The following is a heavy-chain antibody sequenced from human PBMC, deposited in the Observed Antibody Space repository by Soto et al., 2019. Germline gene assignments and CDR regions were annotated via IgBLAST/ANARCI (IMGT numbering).Heavy chain of an antibody. Sequence: ASVNVSCKASGYTFTGYYMHWVRQAPGQGLEWMGWINPNSGGTNYAQRFQGWVTMTRDTSISTAYMELSRLRSDDTAVYYCARDKPLGSSSYYYYYGMDVWGQGTTVTVSS. V-gene: IGHV1-2*04. CDR3: ARDKPLGSSSYYYYYGMDV. CDR1: GYTFTGYY. D-gene: IGHD6-6*01. J-gene: IGHJ6*02. CDR2: INPNSGGT.